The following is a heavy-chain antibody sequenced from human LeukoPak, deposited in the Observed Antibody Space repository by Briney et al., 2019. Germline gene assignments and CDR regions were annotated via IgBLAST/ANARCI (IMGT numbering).Heavy chain of an antibody. V-gene: IGHV1-2*02. J-gene: IGHJ6*03. D-gene: IGHD1-1*01. CDR2: INPNSGGT. CDR3: ARAPRAEVERKPGGTGYYYYMDV. Sequence: GASVKVSCKASGYTFTSYGISWVRQAPGQGLEWMGWINPNSGGTNYAQKFQGRVTMTRDTSISTAYMELSRLGADDTAVYYCARAPRAEVERKPGGTGYYYYMDVWGKGTTVTVSS. CDR1: GYTFTSYG.